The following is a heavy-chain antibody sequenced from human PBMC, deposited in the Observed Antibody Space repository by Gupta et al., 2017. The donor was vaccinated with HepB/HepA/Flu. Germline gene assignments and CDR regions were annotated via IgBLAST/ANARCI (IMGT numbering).Heavy chain of an antibody. D-gene: IGHD2-15*01. CDR1: GYTFTGYY. Sequence: QVQLVQSGAEVKKPGASVKVSCKASGYTFTGYYMHWVRQAPGQGLEWMGWINPNSGGTNYAQKFQGRVTMTRDTSISTAYMELSRLRSDDTAVYYCARDSCSGGSCYTDYYYYMDVWGKGTTVTVSS. CDR2: INPNSGGT. CDR3: ARDSCSGGSCYTDYYYYMDV. V-gene: IGHV1-2*02. J-gene: IGHJ6*03.